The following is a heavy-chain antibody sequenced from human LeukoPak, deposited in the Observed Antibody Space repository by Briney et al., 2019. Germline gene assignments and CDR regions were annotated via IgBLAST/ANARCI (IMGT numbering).Heavy chain of an antibody. CDR3: ARGAPGWLRLPLIDY. CDR2: ISSNGGST. D-gene: IGHD5-12*01. Sequence: PGGSLRLSCAASGFTFSSYAMHWVRQAPGKGLEYVSAISSNGGSTYYANSVKGRFTISRDNSKNTLYLQMGSLRAEDMAVYYCARGAPGWLRLPLIDYWGQGTLVTVSS. CDR1: GFTFSSYA. V-gene: IGHV3-64*01. J-gene: IGHJ4*02.